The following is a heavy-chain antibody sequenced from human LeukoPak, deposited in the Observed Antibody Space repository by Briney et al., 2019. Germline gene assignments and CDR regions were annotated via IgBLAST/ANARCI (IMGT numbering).Heavy chain of an antibody. D-gene: IGHD5-12*01. Sequence: ASVKVSCKASGYTFTGYYMHWVRQAPGQGLEWMGWINPNSGGTNYAQKFQGRVTMTRDTSISTAYMELSRLRSDDTAVYYCARDLGRYSGYDYRGFDYWGQGTLVTVSS. CDR2: INPNSGGT. J-gene: IGHJ4*02. CDR3: ARDLGRYSGYDYRGFDY. CDR1: GYTFTGYY. V-gene: IGHV1-2*02.